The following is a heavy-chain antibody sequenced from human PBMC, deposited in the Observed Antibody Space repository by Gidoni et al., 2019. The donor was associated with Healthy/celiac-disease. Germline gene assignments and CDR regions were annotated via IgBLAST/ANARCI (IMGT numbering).Heavy chain of an antibody. V-gene: IGHV4-39*01. Sequence: QLQLQESGPGLVKPSETLSLTCTVSGGSISSRSYYWGWIRQPPGKGLEWIGSIYYSGSTYYNPSLKSRVTISVDTSKNQFSLKLSSVTAADTAVYYCARRRYYDFWSGYRDYWGQGTLVTVSS. D-gene: IGHD3-3*01. CDR3: ARRRYYDFWSGYRDY. CDR2: IYYSGST. CDR1: GGSISSRSYY. J-gene: IGHJ4*02.